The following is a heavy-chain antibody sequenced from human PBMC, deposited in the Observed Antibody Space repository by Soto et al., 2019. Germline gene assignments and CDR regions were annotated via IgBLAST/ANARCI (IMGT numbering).Heavy chain of an antibody. CDR1: GGSISSSSYY. CDR3: ARGIEGWYQGRYYYGMDV. D-gene: IGHD6-19*01. CDR2: IYYSGST. J-gene: IGHJ6*02. Sequence: PEETLSLTCTVSGGSISSSSYYWSWIRQPPGKGLEWIGYIYYSGSTNYNPSLKSRVTISVDTSKNQFSLKLSSVTAADTAVYYCARGIEGWYQGRYYYGMDVWGQGTTVTVSS. V-gene: IGHV4-61*01.